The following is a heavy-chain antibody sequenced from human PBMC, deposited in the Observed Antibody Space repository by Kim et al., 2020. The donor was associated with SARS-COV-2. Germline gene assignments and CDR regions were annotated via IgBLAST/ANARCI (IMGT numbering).Heavy chain of an antibody. D-gene: IGHD2-2*02. CDR1: GGSISSGDYY. J-gene: IGHJ6*02. CDR3: ARVPIVVVPAAIINYGMDV. CDR2: IYYSGST. Sequence: SETLSLTCTVSGGSISSGDYYWSWIRQPPGKGLEWIGYIYYSGSTYYNPSLKSRVTISVDTSKNQFSLKLSSVTAADTAVYYCARVPIVVVPAAIINYGMDVWGQGTTVTVSS. V-gene: IGHV4-30-4*01.